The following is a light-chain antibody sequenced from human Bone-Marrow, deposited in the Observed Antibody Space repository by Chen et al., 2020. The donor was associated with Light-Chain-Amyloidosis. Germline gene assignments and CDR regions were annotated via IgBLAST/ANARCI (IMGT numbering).Light chain of an antibody. V-gene: IGLV2-23*02. CDR2: DVT. Sequence: QSALTQPASVSGSPGQSINISCTGTSRDVGSYNLFTWYQQHPGKAPKLMIFDVTKRPSGVSNRFSGSKSGNTASLTISWLQADDEADYYCCSYAGSTTYIVFGGGTKLTVL. CDR1: SRDVGSYNL. CDR3: CSYAGSTTYIV. J-gene: IGLJ2*01.